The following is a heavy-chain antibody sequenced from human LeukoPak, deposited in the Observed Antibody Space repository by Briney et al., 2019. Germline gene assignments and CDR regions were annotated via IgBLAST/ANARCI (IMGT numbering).Heavy chain of an antibody. CDR3: ARDLSHSSGYYY. CDR1: GYTFTSYG. Sequence: ASVKVSCKASGYTFTSYGISWVRQAPGQGLEWMGIINPSGGSTSYAQKFQGRVTMTRDTSTSTVYMELSSLRSEDTAVYYCARDLSHSSGYYYWGQGTLVTVSS. CDR2: INPSGGST. D-gene: IGHD3-22*01. J-gene: IGHJ4*02. V-gene: IGHV1-46*01.